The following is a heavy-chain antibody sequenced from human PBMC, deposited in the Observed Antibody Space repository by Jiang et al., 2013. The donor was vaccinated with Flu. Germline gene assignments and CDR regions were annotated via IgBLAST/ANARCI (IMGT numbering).Heavy chain of an antibody. D-gene: IGHD6-13*01. CDR1: GGSISSYY. CDR3: ARERIAAAGTLFDY. Sequence: PGLVKPSETLSLTCTVSGGSISSYYWSWIRQPPGKGLEWIGYIYYSGSTNYNPSLKSRVTISVDTSKNQFSLKLSSVTAADTAVYYCARERIAAAGTLFDYWGQGTLVTVSS. V-gene: IGHV4-59*01. J-gene: IGHJ4*02. CDR2: IYYSGST.